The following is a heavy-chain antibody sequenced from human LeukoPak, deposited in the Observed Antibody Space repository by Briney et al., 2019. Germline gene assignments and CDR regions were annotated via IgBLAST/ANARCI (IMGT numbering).Heavy chain of an antibody. CDR1: GGSISSGGYY. CDR3: ARDPLPYYDSSGYYDGIPY. V-gene: IGHV4-31*03. D-gene: IGHD3-22*01. CDR2: IYYSGST. Sequence: SETLSLTCTVSGGSISSGGYYWSWIRQHPGKGLEWIGYIYYSGSTYYNPSLKSRVTISVDTSKNQFSLKLSSVTAADTAVYYCARDPLPYYDSSGYYDGIPYWGQGTLVTVSS. J-gene: IGHJ4*02.